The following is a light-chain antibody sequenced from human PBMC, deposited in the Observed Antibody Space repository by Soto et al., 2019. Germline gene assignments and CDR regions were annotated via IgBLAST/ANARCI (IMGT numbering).Light chain of an antibody. CDR3: AAWDDSLNSYV. J-gene: IGLJ1*01. Sequence: QSVLTQPPSASGTPGQRVTISCSGSSSNIGSNTVNWYQQLPGTAPKLLIYSNNQRPSGVPDRFSGSKSGTSASLAISGLQSEDEADYYCAAWDDSLNSYVFGTGTKDTVL. CDR2: SNN. CDR1: SSNIGSNT. V-gene: IGLV1-44*01.